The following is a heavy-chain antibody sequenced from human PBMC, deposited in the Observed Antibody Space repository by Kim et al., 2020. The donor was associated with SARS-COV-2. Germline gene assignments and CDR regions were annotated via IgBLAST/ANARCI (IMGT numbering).Heavy chain of an antibody. V-gene: IGHV3-53*01. CDR3: AREGYHGVYRVIV. CDR2: VYSGGST. CDR1: GFTVSSHY. D-gene: IGHD5-18*01. Sequence: GGSLILSCAASGFTVSSHYMSWVRPAPGKGLEWVSVVYSGGSTYYAGPVKGRITISRDNSNNTLYLQMDSLRAAETAVYYWAREGYHGVYRVIVWGPGTT. J-gene: IGHJ6*02.